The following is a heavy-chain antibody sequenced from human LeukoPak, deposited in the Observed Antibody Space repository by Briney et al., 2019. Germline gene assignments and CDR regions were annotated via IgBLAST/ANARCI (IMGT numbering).Heavy chain of an antibody. V-gene: IGHV4-59*01. Sequence: KPSETLSLTCTVSGGSISSYYWSWIRQPPGKGLEWIGYIYYSGSTNYNPSLKSRVTISVDTSKNQFSLKLSSVTAADTAVYYCARGLGLAVAGIDYWGQGTLVTVSS. J-gene: IGHJ4*02. CDR1: GGSISSYY. D-gene: IGHD6-19*01. CDR3: ARGLGLAVAGIDY. CDR2: IYYSGST.